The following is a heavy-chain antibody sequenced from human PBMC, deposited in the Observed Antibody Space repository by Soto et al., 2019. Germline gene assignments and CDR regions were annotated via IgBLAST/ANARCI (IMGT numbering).Heavy chain of an antibody. V-gene: IGHV3-48*02. J-gene: IGHJ4*02. CDR3: AREGLVVPAAMQIFERIAARPGGFDY. D-gene: IGHD2-2*01. CDR1: GFTFSSYS. CDR2: ISSSSSTI. Sequence: EVQLVESGGGLVQPGGSLRLSCAASGFTFSSYSMNWVRQAPGKGLEWVSYISSSSSTIYYADSVKGRFTISRDNAKNSLYLQMNSLRDEDTAVYYCAREGLVVPAAMQIFERIAARPGGFDYWGQGTLVTVSS.